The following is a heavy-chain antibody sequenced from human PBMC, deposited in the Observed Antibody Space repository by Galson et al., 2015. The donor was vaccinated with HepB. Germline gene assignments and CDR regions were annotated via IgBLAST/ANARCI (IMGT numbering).Heavy chain of an antibody. J-gene: IGHJ4*02. Sequence: SLRLSCAASGFTFSSYAMHWVRQAPGKGLEWVAVISYDGSNKYYADSVKGRFTISRDNSKNTLYLQMNSLRAEDTAVYYCARDLGDYGDYVMDYRGQGTLVTVSS. CDR2: ISYDGSNK. CDR3: ARDLGDYGDYVMDY. V-gene: IGHV3-30-3*01. D-gene: IGHD4-17*01. CDR1: GFTFSSYA.